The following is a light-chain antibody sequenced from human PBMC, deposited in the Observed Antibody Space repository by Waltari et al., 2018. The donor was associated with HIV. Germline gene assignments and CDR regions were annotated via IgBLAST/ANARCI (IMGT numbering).Light chain of an antibody. Sequence: QSVVTQPPSASGTPGQRVTISCSGSGSNIGTYSVTWYQHFPGTAPKLLIYMNDQRPSGVPGRFSGSHSGTSSSLAISGLQYDDEADYYCAVWDDSLGGAVFGGGTKLTVL. V-gene: IGLV1-47*01. CDR2: MND. CDR3: AVWDDSLGGAV. J-gene: IGLJ2*01. CDR1: GSNIGTYS.